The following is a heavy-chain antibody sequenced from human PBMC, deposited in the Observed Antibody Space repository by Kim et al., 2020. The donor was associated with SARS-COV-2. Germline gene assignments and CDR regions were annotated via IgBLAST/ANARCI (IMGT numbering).Heavy chain of an antibody. D-gene: IGHD6-13*01. CDR3: ARGGRYSSSWSFDY. Sequence: NPTHRSRVTIAVDTSKNQFSLKLSSVTAADTAVYYCARGGRYSSSWSFDYWGQGTLVTVSS. V-gene: IGHV4-34*01. J-gene: IGHJ4*02.